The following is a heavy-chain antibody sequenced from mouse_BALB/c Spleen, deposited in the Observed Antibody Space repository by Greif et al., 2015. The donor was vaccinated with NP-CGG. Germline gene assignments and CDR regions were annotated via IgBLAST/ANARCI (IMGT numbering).Heavy chain of an antibody. Sequence: EVKLVESGGGLVKPGGSLKLSCAASGFTFSSYTMSWVRQTPEKRLEWVATISSGGSYTYYPDSVKGRFTISRDNAKNTLYLQMSSLKSEDTAMYYCTRETLGGYDWFAYWGQGTLVTVSA. CDR2: ISSGGSYT. V-gene: IGHV5-6-4*01. D-gene: IGHD2-2*01. J-gene: IGHJ3*01. CDR3: TRETLGGYDWFAY. CDR1: GFTFSSYT.